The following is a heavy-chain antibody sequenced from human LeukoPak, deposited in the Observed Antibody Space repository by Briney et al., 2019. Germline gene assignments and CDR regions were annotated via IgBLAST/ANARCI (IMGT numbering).Heavy chain of an antibody. D-gene: IGHD6-13*01. CDR2: IWYDGSNK. CDR3: ARPGIAAAGTPKDFNWFDP. V-gene: IGHV3-33*01. CDR1: GFTFSSYG. J-gene: IGHJ5*02. Sequence: GGSLRLSCAASGFTFSSYGMHWVRQAPGKGLERVAVIWYDGSNKYYADSVKGRFTISRDNSKNTLYLQMNSLRAEDTAVYYCARPGIAAAGTPKDFNWFDPWGQGTLVTVSS.